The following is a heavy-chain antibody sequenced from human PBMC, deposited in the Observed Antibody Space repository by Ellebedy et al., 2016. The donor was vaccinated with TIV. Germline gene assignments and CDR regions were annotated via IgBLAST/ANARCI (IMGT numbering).Heavy chain of an antibody. V-gene: IGHV4-61*01. CDR3: ARDCGGDCPDFAVDV. J-gene: IGHJ6*02. Sequence: MPSETLSLTCTVSGDSVTNNNYYWAWFRQPPGKGLEWIGYVLYSGSAIYNPSLKSRVTISVDTSKNQFSLNLTSVTSADTAAYYCARDCGGDCPDFAVDVWGQGTTVTVSS. D-gene: IGHD2-21*02. CDR1: GDSVTNNNYY. CDR2: VLYSGSA.